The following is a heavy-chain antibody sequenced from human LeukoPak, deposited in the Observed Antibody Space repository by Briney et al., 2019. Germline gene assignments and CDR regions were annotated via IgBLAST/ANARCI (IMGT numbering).Heavy chain of an antibody. J-gene: IGHJ3*02. CDR1: GFSLSTSGMC. V-gene: IGHV2-70*11. Sequence: SGPTLVKPTQTLTLTCTFSGFSLSTSGMCVSWIRQPPGKALEWLARIDWDDDKYYSASLKTRLTISKDTSKNQVVLTMTNMDPVDAATYYCARITAARLYAFDIWGQGTMVTVSS. D-gene: IGHD6-6*01. CDR3: ARITAARLYAFDI. CDR2: IDWDDDK.